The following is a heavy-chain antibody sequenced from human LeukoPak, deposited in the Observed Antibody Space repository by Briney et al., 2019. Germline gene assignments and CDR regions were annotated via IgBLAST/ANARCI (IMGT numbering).Heavy chain of an antibody. CDR2: ISYDGSNK. CDR1: GFTFSSYG. V-gene: IGHV3-30*18. CDR3: AKDRFGNYDILTGPLGY. D-gene: IGHD3-9*01. Sequence: GGSLRLSCAASGFTFSSYGMHWVRQAPGKGLEWVAVISYDGSNKYYADSVKGRFTISRDNSKNTLYLQMNSLRAEDTAVYYRAKDRFGNYDILTGPLGYWGQGTLVTVSS. J-gene: IGHJ4*02.